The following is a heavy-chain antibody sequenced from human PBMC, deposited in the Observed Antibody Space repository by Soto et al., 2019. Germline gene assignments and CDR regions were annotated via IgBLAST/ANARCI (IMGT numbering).Heavy chain of an antibody. CDR2: IYHSGGT. CDR3: AKNVAVAGFCLDP. V-gene: IGHV4-59*11. CDR1: GDSISSHY. J-gene: IGHJ5*02. D-gene: IGHD6-19*01. Sequence: QVQLHESGPGLVKPSETLSLTCTVSGDSISSHYWSWIRQPPGKGLEWIGHIYHSGGTRYNPPLRSRVTISVDTSKNQFSLKLRSVTAADTAVYYCAKNVAVAGFCLDPWGQGILVTVSS.